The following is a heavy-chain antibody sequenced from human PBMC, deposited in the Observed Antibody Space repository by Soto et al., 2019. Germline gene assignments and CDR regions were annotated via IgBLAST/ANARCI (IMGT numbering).Heavy chain of an antibody. V-gene: IGHV1-3*01. CDR3: ARDPGYSYGYN. Sequence: ASVKVSCKASGYKFSSYAIHWVRQAPGQRLEWMGWINAGNGNTKYSQKFQGRVTITRDTSASTAYMELNSLRSEDTAVYYCARDPGYSYGYNWGQGTLVTVSS. CDR1: GYKFSSYA. CDR2: INAGNGNT. J-gene: IGHJ4*02. D-gene: IGHD5-18*01.